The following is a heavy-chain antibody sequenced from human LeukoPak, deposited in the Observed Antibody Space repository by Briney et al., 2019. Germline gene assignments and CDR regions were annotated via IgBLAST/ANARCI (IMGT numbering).Heavy chain of an antibody. Sequence: PSETLSLTCTVSGGSISSYYWSWIRQPAGKGLEWIGRIYTSGSTNYNPSLKSRVTMSVDTSKNQFSLKLSPVTAADTAVYYCARVGCSSTSCYGRHYYYGMDVWGQGTTVTVSS. CDR1: GGSISSYY. V-gene: IGHV4-4*07. CDR3: ARVGCSSTSCYGRHYYYGMDV. D-gene: IGHD2-2*01. CDR2: IYTSGST. J-gene: IGHJ6*02.